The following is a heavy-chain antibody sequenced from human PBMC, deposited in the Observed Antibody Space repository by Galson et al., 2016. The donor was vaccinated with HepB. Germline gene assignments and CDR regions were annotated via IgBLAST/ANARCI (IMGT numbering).Heavy chain of an antibody. D-gene: IGHD3-22*01. CDR2: VSSDVTNK. CDR1: GFTFSRHG. V-gene: IGHV3-30*03. Sequence: LRLSCAASGFTFSRHGMHWVRQAPGKGLEWVAVVSSDVTNKYYADSVKGRFTISRDNSKNTVYLQMKSLKVEDTAVYFCAREGYYGVFDYWGQGTLVTVSS. CDR3: AREGYYGVFDY. J-gene: IGHJ4*02.